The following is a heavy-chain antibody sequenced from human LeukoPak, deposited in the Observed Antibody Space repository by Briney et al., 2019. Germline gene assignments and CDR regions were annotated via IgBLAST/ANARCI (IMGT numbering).Heavy chain of an antibody. CDR3: ARGGTLRFLEWLVSPGGMGMDV. V-gene: IGHV4-34*01. CDR1: GGSFSGYY. CDR2: INHSGST. Sequence: PSETLSLTCAVYGGSFSGYYWSWIRQPPGKGLEWIGEINHSGSTNYNPSLKSRVTISVGTSKNQFSLKLSSVTAADTAVYYCARGGTLRFLEWLVSPGGMGMDVWGQGTTVTVSS. D-gene: IGHD3-3*01. J-gene: IGHJ6*02.